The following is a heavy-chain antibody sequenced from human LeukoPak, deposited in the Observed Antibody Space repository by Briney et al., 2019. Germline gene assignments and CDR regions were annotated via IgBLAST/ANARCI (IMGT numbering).Heavy chain of an antibody. D-gene: IGHD6-19*01. Sequence: SETLSLTCVVYDESFSGYFWSWIRQPPGKGLEWIGEINHSGSTNYNPSLKSRVTISVDKSKNQFSLKLSSVTAADTAVYYCARRGASGWYYYFDYWGQGTLVTVSS. CDR1: DESFSGYF. CDR2: INHSGST. V-gene: IGHV4-34*01. CDR3: ARRGASGWYYYFDY. J-gene: IGHJ4*02.